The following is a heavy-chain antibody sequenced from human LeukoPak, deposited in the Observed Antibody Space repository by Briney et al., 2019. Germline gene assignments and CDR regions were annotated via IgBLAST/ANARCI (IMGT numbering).Heavy chain of an antibody. CDR2: IYYSGSA. CDR1: GGSISSYY. V-gene: IGHV4-59*08. D-gene: IGHD3-3*01. Sequence: SETLSLTCTVSGGSISSYYWSWIRQTPGKGLEWIGYIYYSGSAIYSPSLKRRVTISVDTSKNQFSLRLSSVTAADTAVYYCARGPEWYYFDYWGQGTLVTVSS. CDR3: ARGPEWYYFDY. J-gene: IGHJ4*02.